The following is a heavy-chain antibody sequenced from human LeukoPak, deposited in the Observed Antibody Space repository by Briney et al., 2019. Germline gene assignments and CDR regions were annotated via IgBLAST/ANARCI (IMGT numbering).Heavy chain of an antibody. D-gene: IGHD6-13*01. CDR1: GFTFSDHY. J-gene: IGHJ4*02. CDR2: TRNKADSYTT. Sequence: GGSLRLSCAASGFTFSDHYMDWVRQAPGKGLEWVGRTRNKADSYTTEYAASVKGRFTISRDDSKNSLYLQMNSLKTVDTAVYYCARVAISWYYFDYWGQGTLVTVPS. V-gene: IGHV3-72*01. CDR3: ARVAISWYYFDY.